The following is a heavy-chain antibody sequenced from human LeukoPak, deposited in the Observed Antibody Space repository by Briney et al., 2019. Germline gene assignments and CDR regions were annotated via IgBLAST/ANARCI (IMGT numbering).Heavy chain of an antibody. CDR3: ARARENDYDFDY. Sequence: GGSLRLSCAASGFTFSSYDMHWVRQATGKGLEWVSAIGTAGDTYYPGSVKGRFTISRENAKNSLYHQMNSLRAGDTAVYYCARARENDYDFDYWGQGTLVTVSS. CDR2: IGTAGDT. J-gene: IGHJ4*02. D-gene: IGHD4-17*01. CDR1: GFTFSSYD. V-gene: IGHV3-13*01.